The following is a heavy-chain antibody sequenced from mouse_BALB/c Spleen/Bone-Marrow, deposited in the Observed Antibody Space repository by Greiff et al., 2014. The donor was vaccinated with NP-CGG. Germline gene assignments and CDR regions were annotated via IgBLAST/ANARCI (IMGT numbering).Heavy chain of an antibody. CDR1: GYSFTGYN. V-gene: IGHV1S135*01. Sequence: EVKLVESGPELGKPGASVKISCKASGYSFTGYNMYWVKQSHRKSLEWIGYIDPYNGGTSYNQKSKGKATLTVDKSSSAAYMHLNSLTSEDSAIYYCAREAACYGNYGAMDYWGQGTSVTVSS. CDR3: AREAACYGNYGAMDY. CDR2: IDPYNGGT. D-gene: IGHD2-10*01. J-gene: IGHJ4*01.